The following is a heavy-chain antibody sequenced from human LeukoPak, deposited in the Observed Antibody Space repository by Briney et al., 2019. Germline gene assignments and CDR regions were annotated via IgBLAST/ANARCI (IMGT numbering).Heavy chain of an antibody. Sequence: TGGSLRLSCAASGFTFSSYSMNWVRKAPGKGLEWVSYISSSSSTIYYADSVKGRFTISRDNAKNSLYLQMNSLRSEDTAVYYCARNSVAGVYWGQGTLVTVSS. CDR2: ISSSSSTI. CDR1: GFTFSSYS. J-gene: IGHJ4*02. V-gene: IGHV3-48*01. CDR3: ARNSVAGVY. D-gene: IGHD6-19*01.